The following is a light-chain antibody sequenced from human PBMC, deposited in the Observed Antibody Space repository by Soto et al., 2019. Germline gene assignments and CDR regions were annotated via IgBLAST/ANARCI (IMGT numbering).Light chain of an antibody. J-gene: IGKJ1*01. CDR2: GAS. V-gene: IGKV3-20*01. CDR3: QQYGSSPPRT. Sequence: EIVLTQSPGTLSLSPGERATLSCRASQSVSSSYLAWYQQKPGQAPRRLIYGASSRATGIPDRFSGSGSGTDFTLTISRLETEDFAVYYCQQYGSSPPRTFGQRTKVEIK. CDR1: QSVSSSY.